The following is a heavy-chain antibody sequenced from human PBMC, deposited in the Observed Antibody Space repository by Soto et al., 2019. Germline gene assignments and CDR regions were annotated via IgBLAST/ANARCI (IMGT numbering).Heavy chain of an antibody. CDR2: IYYSGST. CDR1: GGSISSSSYY. CDR3: ARLTVYATWSWLDP. J-gene: IGHJ5*02. D-gene: IGHD2-8*01. Sequence: SETLSLTCTVSGGSISSSSYYWGWIRQPPGKGLEWIGSIYYSGSTYYNPSLKSRVTISVDTSKNQFSLKLSSVTAADTAVYYSARLTVYATWSWLDPSGQGTLVTVSS. V-gene: IGHV4-39*01.